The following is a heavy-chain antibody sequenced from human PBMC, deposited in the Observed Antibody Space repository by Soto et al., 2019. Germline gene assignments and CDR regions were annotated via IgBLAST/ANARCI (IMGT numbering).Heavy chain of an antibody. CDR1: GFTVSSNY. J-gene: IGHJ4*02. CDR3: GRSPPPYSSGYYLSYFDY. CDR2: IYSGGST. Sequence: GGSLRLSCAASGFTVSSNYMSWVRQAPGKGLEWVSVIYSGGSTYYADSVKGRFTISRDNSKNTLYLQMNSLRAEDTAVYYCGRSPPPYSSGYYLSYFDYWGQGTLVTVSS. D-gene: IGHD3-22*01. V-gene: IGHV3-53*01.